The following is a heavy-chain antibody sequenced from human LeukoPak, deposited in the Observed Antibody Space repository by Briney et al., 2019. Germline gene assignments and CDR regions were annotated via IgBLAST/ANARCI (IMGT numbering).Heavy chain of an antibody. J-gene: IGHJ5*02. V-gene: IGHV3-21*04. CDR2: ISSSSSYI. D-gene: IGHD3-10*01. CDR3: AKGGASGLLWFGEFGNLLNWFDP. Sequence: PGGSLRLSCAASGFTFSSYSMNWVRQAPGKGLEWVSSISSSSSYIYYADSVKGRFTISRDNAKNSLYLQMNSLRAEDTAVYYCAKGGASGLLWFGEFGNLLNWFDPWGQGTLVTVSS. CDR1: GFTFSSYS.